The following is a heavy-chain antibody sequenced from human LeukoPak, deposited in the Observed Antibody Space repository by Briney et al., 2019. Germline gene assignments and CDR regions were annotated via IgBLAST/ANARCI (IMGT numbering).Heavy chain of an antibody. CDR1: GYSFTSYW. V-gene: IGHV5-51*01. Sequence: GGSLQISCKGSGYSFTSYWIGWVRPLPGKGLEWMGIIYPGDSDTRYSPSFQGQVTISADKSISTAYLQWSSLKASDTAMYYCARHRRYYFDYWGQGTLVTVSS. J-gene: IGHJ4*02. CDR3: ARHRRYYFDY. D-gene: IGHD5-12*01. CDR2: IYPGDSDT.